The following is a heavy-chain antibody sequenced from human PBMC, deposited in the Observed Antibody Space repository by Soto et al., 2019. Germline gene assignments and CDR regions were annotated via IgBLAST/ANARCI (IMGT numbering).Heavy chain of an antibody. V-gene: IGHV1-3*01. Sequence: ASVKVSCKASGYTFTSYAMHWVRQAPGQRLEWMGWINAGNGNTKYSQKFQGRVTITRDTSASTAYMELSSLRSEDTAVYYCARDLFGVVPYFMYVWGKGTTVTVSS. D-gene: IGHD3-16*01. J-gene: IGHJ6*03. CDR2: INAGNGNT. CDR1: GYTFTSYA. CDR3: ARDLFGVVPYFMYV.